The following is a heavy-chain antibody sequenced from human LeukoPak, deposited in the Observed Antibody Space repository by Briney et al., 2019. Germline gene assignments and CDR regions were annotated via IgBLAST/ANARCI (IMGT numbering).Heavy chain of an antibody. CDR1: GFTFSNYA. Sequence: PGGSLRLSCAASGFTFSNYAMIWLRLAPGKGLEWFSAIVGSGSSTYYADSVKGRFTISRDNSKNTLYLQLNRLRAEDTAVYYCAKWGDYDILTGYYDSDYWGQGTLVTVSS. V-gene: IGHV3-23*01. CDR3: AKWGDYDILTGYYDSDY. J-gene: IGHJ4*02. CDR2: IVGSGSST. D-gene: IGHD3-9*01.